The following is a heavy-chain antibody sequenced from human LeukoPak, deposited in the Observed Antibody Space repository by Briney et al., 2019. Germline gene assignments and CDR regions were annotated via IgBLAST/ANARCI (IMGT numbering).Heavy chain of an antibody. J-gene: IGHJ4*02. V-gene: IGHV4-59*01. Sequence: SETLSLTCTVSGGSISSYYWSCLRQPPGKGLEWIGYIYYSGSTNYNPSLKSRVTISVDTSKNQFSLKLSSVTAADTAVYYCARLGYYYDSSGYYNYFDYWGQGTLVTVSS. CDR3: ARLGYYYDSSGYYNYFDY. D-gene: IGHD3-22*01. CDR2: IYYSGST. CDR1: GGSISSYY.